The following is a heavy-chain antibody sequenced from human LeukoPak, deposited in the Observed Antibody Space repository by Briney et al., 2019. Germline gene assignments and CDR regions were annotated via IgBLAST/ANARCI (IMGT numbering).Heavy chain of an antibody. D-gene: IGHD3-3*01. Sequence: SETLSLTCTVSGGSISSGDYYWSWIRQPPGKGLEWIGYIYYTGSTYYNPSLKSRVTISVDTSKNQFSLKLSSVTAADTAVYYCARPRGPSITIFGVVSGEFDPWGQGTLVTVSS. J-gene: IGHJ5*02. CDR1: GGSISSGDYY. CDR2: IYYTGST. V-gene: IGHV4-30-4*01. CDR3: ARPRGPSITIFGVVSGEFDP.